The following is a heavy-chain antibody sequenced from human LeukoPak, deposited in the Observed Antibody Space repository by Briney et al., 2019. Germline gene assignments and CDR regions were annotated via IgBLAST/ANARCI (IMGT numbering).Heavy chain of an antibody. Sequence: GGSLRPSCAASGFTFSSYAMSWVRQAPGKGLEWVSAISGSGGSTYYADSVKGRFTISRDNSKNTLYLQMNSLRAEDTAVYYCAKIYYDYVWGSFVDPWGQGTLVTVSS. D-gene: IGHD3-16*01. J-gene: IGHJ5*02. V-gene: IGHV3-23*01. CDR2: ISGSGGST. CDR3: AKIYYDYVWGSFVDP. CDR1: GFTFSSYA.